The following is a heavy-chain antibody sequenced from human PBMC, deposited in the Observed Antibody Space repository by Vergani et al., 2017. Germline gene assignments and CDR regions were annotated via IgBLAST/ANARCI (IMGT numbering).Heavy chain of an antibody. CDR3: AREYSSTSGRAFDF. J-gene: IGHJ3*01. V-gene: IGHV3-48*01. D-gene: IGHD2-2*01. Sequence: DVHLLESGGGQVEAGGSLRLSCVASGFTFSNSAMSWVRQTSGKGLEWVSFVSTGTKSQSYAESVKGRFTISRDSAKNSLYLQMDSLRAEDTAVYYCAREYSSTSGRAFDFWGQGTKVTVSS. CDR1: GFTFSNSA. CDR2: VSTGTKSQ.